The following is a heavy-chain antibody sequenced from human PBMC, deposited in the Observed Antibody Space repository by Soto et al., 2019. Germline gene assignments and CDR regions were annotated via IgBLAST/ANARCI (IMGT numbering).Heavy chain of an antibody. CDR3: ANQNTAKRAFDI. CDR1: GFDFINNA. Sequence: EAQLLESGGKLVQPGGSLRLFCAASGFDFINNAMAWVRQAPGKGLEWVSTISADITYTYYADAVRGRFTVSRDNSKNTVYLHMNSLRADDTAVYYCANQNTAKRAFDIWGQGTMVTVSS. CDR2: ISADITYT. J-gene: IGHJ3*02. D-gene: IGHD2-21*02. V-gene: IGHV3-23*01.